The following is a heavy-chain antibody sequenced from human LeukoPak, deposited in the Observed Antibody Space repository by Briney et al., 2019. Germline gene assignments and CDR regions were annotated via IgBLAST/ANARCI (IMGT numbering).Heavy chain of an antibody. D-gene: IGHD3-10*01. CDR1: GFTFSSYA. V-gene: IGHV3-23*01. Sequence: PGGSLRLSCEASGFTFSSYAMSWVRQAPGKGLEWVSAISGSGDSTYYADSVKGRFTISRDNSKNTLYLQMNSLRAEDTAVYYCARDRVEWFGELLTDYWGQGTLVTVSS. CDR3: ARDRVEWFGELLTDY. CDR2: ISGSGDST. J-gene: IGHJ4*02.